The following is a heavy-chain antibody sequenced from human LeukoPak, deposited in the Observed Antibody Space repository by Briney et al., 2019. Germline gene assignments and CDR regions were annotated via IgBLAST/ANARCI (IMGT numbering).Heavy chain of an antibody. CDR1: GGSISSYY. J-gene: IGHJ4*02. Sequence: SETLSLTCTVSGGSISSYYWSWIRQPPGKGLEWIGYIYYSGSTNYNPSLKSRVTISVDTSKNQFPLKLSSVTAADTAVYYCARGIAVAGTEGHYFDYWGQGTLVTVSS. CDR2: IYYSGST. D-gene: IGHD6-19*01. V-gene: IGHV4-59*01. CDR3: ARGIAVAGTEGHYFDY.